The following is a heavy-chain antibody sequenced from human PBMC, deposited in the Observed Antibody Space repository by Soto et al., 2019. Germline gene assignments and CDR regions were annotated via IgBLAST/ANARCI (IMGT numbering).Heavy chain of an antibody. Sequence: ASVKVSCKASGGTFSSYTISWVRQAPGQGLEWMGRIIPILGIANYAQKFQGRVTITADKSTSTAYMELSSLRSEDTAVYYCARDRGTMVRGVNFSMDVWGQGTTVTVSS. CDR2: IIPILGIA. V-gene: IGHV1-69*04. CDR3: ARDRGTMVRGVNFSMDV. CDR1: GGTFSSYT. J-gene: IGHJ6*02. D-gene: IGHD3-10*01.